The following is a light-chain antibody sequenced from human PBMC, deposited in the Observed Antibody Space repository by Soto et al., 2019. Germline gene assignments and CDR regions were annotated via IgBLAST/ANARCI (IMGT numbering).Light chain of an antibody. Sequence: DIVMTQSPLSLPVTPGEPASISCRSSQTLLHSNGYNYLDWYLQKPGQSPQLLIYLGSNRASGVPDRFSGSGSGTGFTLKISRVEADDVGVYYCQQRSNWPPQTFGQGTKVDIK. CDR2: LGS. J-gene: IGKJ1*01. V-gene: IGKV2-28*01. CDR1: QTLLHSNGYNY. CDR3: QQRSNWPPQT.